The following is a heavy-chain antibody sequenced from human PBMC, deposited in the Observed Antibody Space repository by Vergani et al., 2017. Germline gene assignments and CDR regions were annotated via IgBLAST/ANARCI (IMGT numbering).Heavy chain of an antibody. CDR2: IIPIFGIA. D-gene: IGHD3-10*01. Sequence: QVQLVQSGAEVKKPGSSVKVSCKASGGTFSSYTISWVRQAPGQGLEWMGSIIPIFGIATYAQKFQGRVTITADKSTSTAYMELSSLRSEDTAVYYCAGMVRRDHEFDPWGQGTLVTVSS. CDR3: AGMVRRDHEFDP. V-gene: IGHV1-69*02. J-gene: IGHJ5*02. CDR1: GGTFSSYT.